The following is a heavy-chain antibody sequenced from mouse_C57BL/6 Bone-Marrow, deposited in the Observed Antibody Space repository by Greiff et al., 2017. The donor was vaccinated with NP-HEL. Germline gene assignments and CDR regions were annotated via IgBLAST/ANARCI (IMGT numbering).Heavy chain of an antibody. CDR3: AGDHDGYYLTGIDY. CDR1: GFPITSGYY. Sequence: VKLQESGPGLVKPSQSLFLTCSITGFPITSGYYWIWIRQSPGKPLEWMGYITHSGETFYNPSLQSPISITRDTSKNQFFLQLNSVTTEDTAMYYCAGDHDGYYLTGIDYWGQGTTLTVSS. V-gene: IGHV12-3*01. CDR2: ITHSGET. D-gene: IGHD2-3*01. J-gene: IGHJ2*01.